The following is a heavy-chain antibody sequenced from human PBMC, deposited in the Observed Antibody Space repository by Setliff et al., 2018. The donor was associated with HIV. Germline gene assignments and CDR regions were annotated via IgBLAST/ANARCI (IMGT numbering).Heavy chain of an antibody. J-gene: IGHJ4*02. CDR3: ARDRDRRDSTFVRFDY. CDR1: GVSVNDYY. D-gene: IGHD2-2*01. Sequence: SETLSLTCSVSGVSVNDYYWSWIRQTAGKGLEWIGRLYSGGTTNYNPSLKSRLTMSVDTSNNKFSLKLNSVTAADTAVYYCARDRDRRDSTFVRFDYWGQGILITVSS. V-gene: IGHV4-4*07. CDR2: LYSGGTT.